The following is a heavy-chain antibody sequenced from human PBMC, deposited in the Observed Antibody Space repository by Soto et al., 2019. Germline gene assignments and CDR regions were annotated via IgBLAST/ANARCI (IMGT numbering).Heavy chain of an antibody. Sequence: QVHLVESGGGVVQPGRSLRLSCAASGFTFSRYGMHWVRRAPGKGMEWLAVILADDSDRDYADSVKGRFSISRDNSKNSLYLQMNSLIAEDTAVYYCARDDDFGDDGLDYWGQGTLVTVSS. V-gene: IGHV3-33*01. J-gene: IGHJ4*02. CDR2: ILADDSDR. D-gene: IGHD4-17*01. CDR3: ARDDDFGDDGLDY. CDR1: GFTFSRYG.